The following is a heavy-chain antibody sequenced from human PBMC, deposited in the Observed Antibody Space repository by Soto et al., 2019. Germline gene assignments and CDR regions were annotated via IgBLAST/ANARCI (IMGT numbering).Heavy chain of an antibody. Sequence: ASVKVSCKASGYTFTNFGISWVRQAPGQRLEWMGWINAGNGYTKYSQKFQGRVTITRDTSASTAYMELNSLRSEDTAVYYCATWTWLVPFDYWGQGTLVTVSS. J-gene: IGHJ4*02. CDR3: ATWTWLVPFDY. D-gene: IGHD6-19*01. CDR1: GYTFTNFG. V-gene: IGHV1-3*01. CDR2: INAGNGYT.